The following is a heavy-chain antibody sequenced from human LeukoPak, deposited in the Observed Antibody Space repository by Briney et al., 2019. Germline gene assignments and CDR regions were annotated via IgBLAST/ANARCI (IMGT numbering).Heavy chain of an antibody. Sequence: GVSLRLSCAASVFIFGDYYMTWIRQAPEKGLEWVSYITSSSSYTNYADSVKGRFSISRDNAKKSLYLQMNSLRAEDTAMYYCARVGSSGWYYFDYWGQGTLVTVSS. CDR3: ARVGSSGWYYFDY. J-gene: IGHJ4*02. CDR1: VFIFGDYY. V-gene: IGHV3-11*06. CDR2: ITSSSSYT. D-gene: IGHD6-19*01.